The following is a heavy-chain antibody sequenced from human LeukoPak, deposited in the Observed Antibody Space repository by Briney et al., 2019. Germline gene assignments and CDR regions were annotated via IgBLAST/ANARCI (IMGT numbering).Heavy chain of an antibody. Sequence: GGSLRLSCAASGFTFSSYSMNWVRQAPGKGLEWVSSISSSSSYIYYADSVKGRFTISRDNAKNSLYLQMNSLRAEDTAVYYCARDAVGGFSSTSCYPTWGQGTLVTVSS. D-gene: IGHD2-2*01. V-gene: IGHV3-21*01. CDR1: GFTFSSYS. J-gene: IGHJ5*02. CDR3: ARDAVGGFSSTSCYPT. CDR2: ISSSSSYI.